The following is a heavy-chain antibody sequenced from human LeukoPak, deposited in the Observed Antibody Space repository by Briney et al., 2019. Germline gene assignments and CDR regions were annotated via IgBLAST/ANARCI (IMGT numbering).Heavy chain of an antibody. J-gene: IGHJ4*02. CDR1: GFTFSSYA. CDR3: ARVGPAGGSYHDFDY. D-gene: IGHD1-26*01. Sequence: GGSLRLSCAASGFTFSSYALSWVRQAPGKGLEWVSSISSSSSYIYYADSVKGRFTISRDNAKNSLYLQMNSLRAEDTAVYYCARVGPAGGSYHDFDYWGQGTLVTVSS. V-gene: IGHV3-21*01. CDR2: ISSSSSYI.